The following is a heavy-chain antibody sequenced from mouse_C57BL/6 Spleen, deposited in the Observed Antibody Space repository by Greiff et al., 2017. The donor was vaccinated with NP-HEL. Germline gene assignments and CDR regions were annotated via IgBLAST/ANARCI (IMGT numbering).Heavy chain of an antibody. CDR2: ISSDGSYT. V-gene: IGHV5-6*01. Sequence: EVMLMESGGDLVKPGGSLKLSCAASGFTFSSYDMSWVRQTPDKRLEWVATISSDGSYTYYPDSVKGRFTISRDNAKNTLYLQMSSLKSEDTAMYDCAWFYYDYLYYFDYWGQGTTLTVSS. CDR1: GFTFSSYD. D-gene: IGHD2-4*01. J-gene: IGHJ2*01. CDR3: AWFYYDYLYYFDY.